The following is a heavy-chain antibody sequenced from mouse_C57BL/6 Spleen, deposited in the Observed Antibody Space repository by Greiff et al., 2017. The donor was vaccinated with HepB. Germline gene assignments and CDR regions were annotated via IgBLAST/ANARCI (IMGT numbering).Heavy chain of an antibody. CDR3: ARSDYYGSRTFAY. V-gene: IGHV1-53*01. CDR1: GYTFTSYW. Sequence: QVQLQQPGTELVKPGASVKLSCKASGYTFTSYWMHWVKQRPGQGLEWIGNINPSNGGTNYNEKFKSKATLTVDKSSSTAYMQLSSLTSEDSAVYDCARSDYYGSRTFAYWGQGTLVTVSA. D-gene: IGHD1-1*01. CDR2: INPSNGGT. J-gene: IGHJ3*01.